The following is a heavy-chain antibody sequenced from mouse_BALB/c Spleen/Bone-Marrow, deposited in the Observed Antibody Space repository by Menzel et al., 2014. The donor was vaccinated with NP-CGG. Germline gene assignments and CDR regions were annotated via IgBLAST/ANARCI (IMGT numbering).Heavy chain of an antibody. V-gene: IGHV2-6*02. CDR2: IWSDGST. J-gene: IGHJ4*01. CDR3: ARTGTRYAMDY. Sequence: VKVMESGPGLVAPSQSLSITCTVSGFSLTNYGLHWVRQPPGKGLEWLVVIWSDGSTTYNSALKSRLSINKDNSKSQVFLKMNSLQTDDTAIYYCARTGTRYAMDYWGQGTSVTVSS. CDR1: GFSLTNYG. D-gene: IGHD4-1*01.